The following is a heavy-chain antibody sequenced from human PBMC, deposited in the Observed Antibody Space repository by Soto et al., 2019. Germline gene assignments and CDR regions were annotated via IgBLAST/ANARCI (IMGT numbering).Heavy chain of an antibody. J-gene: IGHJ4*02. V-gene: IGHV3-30*18. CDR1: GFTFSSYG. CDR3: AKDLAAVAVLYYFDY. D-gene: IGHD6-19*01. CDR2: ISYDGSNK. Sequence: GGSLRLSCAASGFTFSSYGMHWVRQAPGKGLEWVAVISYDGSNKYYADSVKGRFTISRDNSKNTLYLQMNSLRAEDTAVYYCAKDLAAVAVLYYFDYWGQGTLVTVSS.